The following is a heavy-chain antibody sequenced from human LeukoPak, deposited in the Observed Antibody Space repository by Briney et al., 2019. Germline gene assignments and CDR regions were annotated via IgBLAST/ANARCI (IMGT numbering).Heavy chain of an antibody. CDR3: GRDLGGIVALSYFDY. Sequence: ASVKVSCKASGYTFSSYGISWVRQAPGQGLEWMGWISAYNGNTNYAQKFQGRVTMTTDTSTSTAYMELRSLRSDDTAVYYRGRDLGGIVALSYFDYWGQGTLVTVSS. D-gene: IGHD1-26*01. V-gene: IGHV1-18*01. J-gene: IGHJ4*02. CDR2: ISAYNGNT. CDR1: GYTFSSYG.